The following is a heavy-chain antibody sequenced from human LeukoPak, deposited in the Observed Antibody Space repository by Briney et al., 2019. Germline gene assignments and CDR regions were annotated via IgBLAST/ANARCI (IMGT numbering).Heavy chain of an antibody. V-gene: IGHV4-59*01. CDR1: GGSFSTYY. J-gene: IGHJ4*02. CDR3: ARDTGTVVDY. CDR2: IYYSGST. Sequence: SETLSLTCTVSGGSFSTYYWSWIRQPPGKGLEWIGYIYYSGSTNYNPSLKSRVTTSLDTSKNQFSLKLSSVTAADTAVYYCARDTGTVVDYWGQGTLVTVSS. D-gene: IGHD4-23*01.